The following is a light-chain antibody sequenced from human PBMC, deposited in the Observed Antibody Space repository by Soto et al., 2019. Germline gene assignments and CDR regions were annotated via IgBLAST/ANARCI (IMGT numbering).Light chain of an antibody. CDR1: QTVSRN. Sequence: EVVMTQSPATLSVSPGERATLSCRASQTVSRNLAWYQQRPGQAPRLLIYDASTRATGIPARFSGSGSGTEFTLTISSLQSEDFAVYYCQQRSNWQITFGQGTRLEI. CDR2: DAS. CDR3: QQRSNWQIT. J-gene: IGKJ5*01. V-gene: IGKV3-15*01.